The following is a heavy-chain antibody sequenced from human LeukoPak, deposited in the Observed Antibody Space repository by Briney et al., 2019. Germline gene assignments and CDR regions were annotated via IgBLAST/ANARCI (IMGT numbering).Heavy chain of an antibody. CDR1: GYTFTSYD. J-gene: IGHJ4*02. V-gene: IGHV1-8*03. Sequence: AASVKVSCKASGYTFTSYDINWVRQATGQGLEWMGWINPNSGNTGYVQKFQGRVTITRNTSISTAYMELSSLRSEDTAVYYCASSRGIVGASAFDYWGQGTLVTVSS. CDR2: INPNSGNT. D-gene: IGHD1-26*01. CDR3: ASSRGIVGASAFDY.